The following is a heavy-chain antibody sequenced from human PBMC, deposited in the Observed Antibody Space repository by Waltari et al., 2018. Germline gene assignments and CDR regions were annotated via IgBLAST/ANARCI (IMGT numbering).Heavy chain of an antibody. D-gene: IGHD1-26*01. CDR2: IYTSGST. CDR3: TRGRGGGGSSNNWFDP. J-gene: IGHJ5*02. CDR1: GGPISSYY. V-gene: IGHV4-4*07. Sequence: QVQLQESGPGLVKPSETLSLTCPVSGGPISSYYWHWIRPPAGKGLEWIGHIYTSGSTNYNPSLKSRVTMSVDTSKNQFSLKLNSVTAADTAIYYCTRGRGGGGSSNNWFDPWGQGTLVIVSS.